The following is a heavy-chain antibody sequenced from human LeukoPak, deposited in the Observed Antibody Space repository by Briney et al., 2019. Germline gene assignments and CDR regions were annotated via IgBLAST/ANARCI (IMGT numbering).Heavy chain of an antibody. V-gene: IGHV4-34*01. CDR1: GGSFSGYY. J-gene: IGHJ5*02. CDR2: INHSGST. D-gene: IGHD3-10*01. CDR3: ARGTRYYYGSGSSPVWFDP. Sequence: PSETLSLTCAVYGGSFSGYYWSWIRQPPGKGLEWIGEINHSGSTNYNPSLKSRVTMSVDTSKNQFSLKLSSVTAADTAVYYCARGTRYYYGSGSSPVWFDPWGQGALVTVSS.